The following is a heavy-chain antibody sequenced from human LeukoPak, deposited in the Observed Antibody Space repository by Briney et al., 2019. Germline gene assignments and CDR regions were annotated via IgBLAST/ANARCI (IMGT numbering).Heavy chain of an antibody. Sequence: SVKVSCKASGGTFSSYAISWVRQAPGQGLEWVGGIIPIFGTANYAQKFQGRVTITADESTSTAYMELSSLRSEDTAVYHCARSTSLVVPAAAYWGQGTLVTVSS. D-gene: IGHD2-2*01. CDR2: IIPIFGTA. CDR3: ARSTSLVVPAAAY. CDR1: GGTFSSYA. J-gene: IGHJ1*01. V-gene: IGHV1-69*13.